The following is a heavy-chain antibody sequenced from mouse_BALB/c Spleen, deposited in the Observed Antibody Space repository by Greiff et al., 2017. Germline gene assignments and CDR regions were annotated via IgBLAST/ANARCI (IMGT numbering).Heavy chain of an antibody. J-gene: IGHJ3*01. CDR2: ISSGGST. Sequence: EVHLVESGGGLVKPGGSLKLSCAASGFTFSSYAMSWVRQTPEKRLEWVASISSGGSTYYPDSVKGRFTISRDNARNILYLQMSSLRSEDTAMYYCARSDYDWFAYWGQGTLVTVSA. D-gene: IGHD2-4*01. CDR1: GFTFSSYA. V-gene: IGHV5-6-5*01. CDR3: ARSDYDWFAY.